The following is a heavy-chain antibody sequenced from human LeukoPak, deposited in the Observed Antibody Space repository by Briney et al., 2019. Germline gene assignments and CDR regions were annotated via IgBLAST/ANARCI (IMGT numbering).Heavy chain of an antibody. Sequence: SETLSLTCTVSGGSISDYYWNWMRQPPGKGLEWIGYIYYSGRTNYNPSLKSRVSISVDTSKNQFSLKLSSVTAADTAMYYCASRPFETTVVPWDFYWGQGTQVTVSS. CDR2: IYYSGRT. V-gene: IGHV4-59*01. J-gene: IGHJ4*02. CDR1: GGSISDYY. D-gene: IGHD4-23*01. CDR3: ASRPFETTVVPWDFY.